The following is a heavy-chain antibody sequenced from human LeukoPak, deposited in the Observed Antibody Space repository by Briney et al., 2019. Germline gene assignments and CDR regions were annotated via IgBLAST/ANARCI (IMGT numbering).Heavy chain of an antibody. CDR2: IYYSGAT. J-gene: IGHJ5*02. D-gene: IGHD6-19*01. Sequence: SETLSLTCSVSGGSISNSRYYWGWLRQPPGKGLEWIGSIYYSGATNSNPSLKSRLTISVDTSKNQFSLKLSSVTAADTAVYYCASSKTNGDSSGWYAWFDPWGQGTLVTVSS. CDR1: GGSISNSRYY. CDR3: ASSKTNGDSSGWYAWFDP. V-gene: IGHV4-39*07.